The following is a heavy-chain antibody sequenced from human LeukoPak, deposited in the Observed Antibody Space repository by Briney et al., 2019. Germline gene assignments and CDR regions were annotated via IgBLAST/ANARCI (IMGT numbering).Heavy chain of an antibody. CDR1: GGTFSSYA. D-gene: IGHD3-22*01. J-gene: IGHJ4*02. Sequence: ASVKVSCKASGGTFSSYAISWVRQAPGQGLEWMGGIIPIFGTANYAQKFQGRVTITADKSTSTAYMELSSLRSEDTAVYYCARDRAYCDSSGYYYAPFDYWGQGTLVTVSS. V-gene: IGHV1-69*06. CDR3: ARDRAYCDSSGYYYAPFDY. CDR2: IIPIFGTA.